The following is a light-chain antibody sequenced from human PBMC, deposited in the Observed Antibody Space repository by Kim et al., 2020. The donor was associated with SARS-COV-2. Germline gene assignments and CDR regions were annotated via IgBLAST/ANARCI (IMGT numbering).Light chain of an antibody. CDR2: LNSDGSH. CDR3: QTWGTGV. V-gene: IGLV4-69*01. CDR1: RGHSSYA. J-gene: IGLJ3*02. Sequence: QLVLTQSPSASASLGASVKHTCTLSRGHSSYAIAWHQQQPEKGPRYLMKLNSDGSHSKGDGIPDRYSGSSSGAERYLTISSLQSEDGADYYCQTWGTGVFGGGTQLTVL.